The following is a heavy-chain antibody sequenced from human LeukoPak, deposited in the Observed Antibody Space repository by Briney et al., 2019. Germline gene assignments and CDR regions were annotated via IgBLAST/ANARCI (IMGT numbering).Heavy chain of an antibody. D-gene: IGHD3-10*01. CDR1: GYTFTSYG. V-gene: IGHV1-18*01. CDR3: ARDRSFGEPRPLLYY. Sequence: ASVKVSCKASGYTFTSYGISWVRQAPGQGLEWMGWISAYNGNTNYAQKLQGRVTMTTDTSTSTAYMELRSLRSDDTAVYYCARDRSFGEPRPLLYYWGQGTLVTVSS. CDR2: ISAYNGNT. J-gene: IGHJ4*02.